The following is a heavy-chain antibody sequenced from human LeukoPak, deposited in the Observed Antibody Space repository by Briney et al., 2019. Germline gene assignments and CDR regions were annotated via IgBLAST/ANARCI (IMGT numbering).Heavy chain of an antibody. CDR3: ARDKAHSSSWYGIDP. CDR2: ISAYNGNT. J-gene: IGHJ5*02. V-gene: IGHV1-18*01. Sequence: ASVKVSCKASGYTFTSYGISWVRQAPGQGLEWMGWISAYNGNTNYAQKLQGRVTMTTDTSTSTAYMELRSLRSDDTAVYYCARDKAHSSSWYGIDPWGQGTLVTVSS. D-gene: IGHD6-13*01. CDR1: GYTFTSYG.